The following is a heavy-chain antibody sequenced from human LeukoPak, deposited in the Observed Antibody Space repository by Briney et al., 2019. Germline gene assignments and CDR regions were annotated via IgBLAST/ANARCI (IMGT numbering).Heavy chain of an antibody. CDR2: ISWNSGSI. Sequence: LSGRSLRLSCAASGFTFDDYAVHWVRQAPGKGLEWVSGISWNSGSIGYADSVKGRFTISRDNAKNSLYLQMNSLRAEDTALYYCAKAGTLGYCSSTSCPFDPWGQGTLVTASS. CDR3: AKAGTLGYCSSTSCPFDP. D-gene: IGHD2-2*01. CDR1: GFTFDDYA. J-gene: IGHJ5*02. V-gene: IGHV3-9*01.